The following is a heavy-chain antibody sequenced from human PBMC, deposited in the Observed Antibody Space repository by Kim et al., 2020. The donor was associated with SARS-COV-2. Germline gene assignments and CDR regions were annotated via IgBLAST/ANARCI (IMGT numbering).Heavy chain of an antibody. D-gene: IGHD5-12*01. J-gene: IGHJ6*02. CDR1: GYSFTSYW. V-gene: IGHV5-51*01. CDR3: ARGSWGDGYNYYYYYGMDV. Sequence: GESLKISCKGSGYSFTSYWIGWVRQMPGKGLEWMGIIYPGDSDTRYSPSFQGQVTISADKSISTAYLQWSSLKASDTAMYYCARGSWGDGYNYYYYYGMDVWGQGTTVTVSS. CDR2: IYPGDSDT.